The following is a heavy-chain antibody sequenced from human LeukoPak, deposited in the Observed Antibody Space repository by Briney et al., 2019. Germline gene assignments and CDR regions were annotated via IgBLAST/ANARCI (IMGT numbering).Heavy chain of an antibody. D-gene: IGHD6-13*01. V-gene: IGHV1-69*04. J-gene: IGHJ5*02. CDR3: AREFGKDSTAAGTMDHKNNWFDP. Sequence: SVKVSCKASGGTFSSYAISWVRQAPGQGLEWMGRIIPILGIANYAQKFQGRVTITADKSTSTAYMELSSLRSEDTAVYYCAREFGKDSTAAGTMDHKNNWFDPWGQGTPVTVSS. CDR1: GGTFSSYA. CDR2: IIPILGIA.